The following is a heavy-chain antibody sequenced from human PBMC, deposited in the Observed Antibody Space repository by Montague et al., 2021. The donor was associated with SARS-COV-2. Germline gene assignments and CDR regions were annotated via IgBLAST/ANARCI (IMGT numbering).Heavy chain of an antibody. V-gene: IGHV4-39*01. J-gene: IGHJ6*02. CDR3: AIEVGAMVYYYGMDV. D-gene: IGHD1-26*01. CDR2: IYYSGST. Sequence: SETLSLTCAVSGGSISSSSYHWGWIRQPPGKGLEWIGSIYYSGSTYYNPSLKSRVTISVDTSKNQFSLKLSSVTAADTAVYYCAIEVGAMVYYYGMDVWGQGTTVTVSS. CDR1: GGSISSSSYH.